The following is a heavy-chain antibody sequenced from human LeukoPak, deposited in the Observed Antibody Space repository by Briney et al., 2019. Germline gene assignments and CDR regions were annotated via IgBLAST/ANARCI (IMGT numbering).Heavy chain of an antibody. D-gene: IGHD3-22*01. V-gene: IGHV3-74*01. CDR2: IKSDGST. CDR3: ARAPSEIGGYYPEYFRH. CDR1: GFTFSTYW. J-gene: IGHJ1*01. Sequence: QPGGSLRLSCAASGFTFSTYWMHWVRQAPGKGLVWVSRIKSDGSTNYADSVKGRFTISRDNAKNTVSLQINSLGPEDTGVYYCARAPSEIGGYYPEYFRHWGQGTLVTVSS.